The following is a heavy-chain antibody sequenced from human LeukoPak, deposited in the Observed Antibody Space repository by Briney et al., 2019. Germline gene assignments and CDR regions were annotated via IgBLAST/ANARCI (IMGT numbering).Heavy chain of an antibody. J-gene: IGHJ6*02. V-gene: IGHV3-9*01. CDR2: IIWNTGSV. Sequence: PGGSLRLSCAASGFTFYDYAMHWVRQAPGKGLEWVSGIIWNTGSVVYADSVKGRFTISRDNAKNSLYLQMNSLRVEDTAFYYCAKHGGSGWTAHYSYGLDVWGQGTTVTVSS. CDR3: AKHGGSGWTAHYSYGLDV. CDR1: GFTFYDYA. D-gene: IGHD6-19*01.